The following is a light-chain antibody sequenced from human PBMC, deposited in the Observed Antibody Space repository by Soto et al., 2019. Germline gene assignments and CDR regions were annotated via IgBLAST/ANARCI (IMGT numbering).Light chain of an antibody. V-gene: IGLV2-18*02. CDR1: NNVIGSYDR. CDR2: EVS. CDR3: TSFTTSKTCI. Sequence: QSVLAQPPPRSGAPGQSVPISCPGTNNVIGSYDRVSWYQQPPGTAPRLMIYEVSNRPSGVPDRFSGSKSGNTASLTISGLQPEDETDYYCTSFTTSKTCIFGTGTKVTVL. J-gene: IGLJ1*01.